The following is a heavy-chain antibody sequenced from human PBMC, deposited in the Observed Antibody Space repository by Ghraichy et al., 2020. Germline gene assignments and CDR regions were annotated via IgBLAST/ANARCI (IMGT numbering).Heavy chain of an antibody. V-gene: IGHV4-39*07. CDR1: GGSINSDTYS. Sequence: GSLSLTCSVSGGSINSDTYSWGWIRQSPGKGPEWIGSFNHGGSSFYNPPLSRRVTISVEPSKNQFSLKLTSVTAADTAVYYCARHVDTWFDPWGQGTLVTVSS. D-gene: IGHD2-15*01. CDR3: ARHVDTWFDP. CDR2: FNHGGSS. J-gene: IGHJ5*02.